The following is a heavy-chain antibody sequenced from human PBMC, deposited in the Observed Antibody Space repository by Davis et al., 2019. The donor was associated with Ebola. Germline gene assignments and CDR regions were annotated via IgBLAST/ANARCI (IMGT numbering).Heavy chain of an antibody. CDR3: ARAYDGMDV. Sequence: SETLSLTCAVYGGSFSGYYWSWIRQPPGKGLEWIGYIYHSGSTYYNPSLKSRVTISVDRSKNQFSLKLSSVTAADTAVYYCARAYDGMDVWGQGTTVTVSS. V-gene: IGHV4-30-2*01. J-gene: IGHJ6*02. CDR2: IYHSGST. CDR1: GGSFSGYY.